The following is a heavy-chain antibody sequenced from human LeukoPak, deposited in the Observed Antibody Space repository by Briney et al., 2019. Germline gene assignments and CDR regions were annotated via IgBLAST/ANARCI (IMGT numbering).Heavy chain of an antibody. Sequence: GGSLRLSCAASGFKFDTFTIHWVRQVPGKGLQWVCLIRGNGRYTFYTDSVRGRFTVSRDNRRNSLYLQMNNLRIEDTALYYCEKEHNTGWPNLEFWGDRTLVAVSS. J-gene: IGHJ4*01. V-gene: IGHV3-43*01. CDR2: IRGNGRYT. CDR1: GFKFDTFT. D-gene: IGHD6-19*01. CDR3: EKEHNTGWPNLEF.